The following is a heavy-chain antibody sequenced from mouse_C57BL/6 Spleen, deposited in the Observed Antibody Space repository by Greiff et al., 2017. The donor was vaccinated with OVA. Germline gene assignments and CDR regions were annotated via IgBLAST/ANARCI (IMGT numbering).Heavy chain of an antibody. V-gene: IGHV1-80*01. Sequence: VKLQESGAELVKPGASVKISCKASGYAFSSYWMNWVKQRPGKGLEWIGQIYPGAGDTNYNGKFKGKATLTADKSSSTAYMQLSSLTSEDSAVDFCARGGAGTWYFDVWGTGTTVTVSS. CDR2: IYPGAGDT. CDR3: ARGGAGTWYFDV. J-gene: IGHJ1*03. CDR1: GYAFSSYW. D-gene: IGHD4-1*01.